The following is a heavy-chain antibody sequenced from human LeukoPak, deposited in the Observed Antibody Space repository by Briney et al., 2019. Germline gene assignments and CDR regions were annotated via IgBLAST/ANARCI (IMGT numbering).Heavy chain of an antibody. V-gene: IGHV5-51*01. Sequence: GESLKISCKCSGYSFTSYWIGWVRQVPGKGLEWMGIIFPGDSDTRYSPSFLGEVTFSVDMSTATAYLEWSSLKASDSAMYFCARERPGSSGWYTHWGQGTLVTVSS. CDR3: ARERPGSSGWYTH. CDR2: IFPGDSDT. J-gene: IGHJ4*02. D-gene: IGHD6-19*01. CDR1: GYSFTSYW.